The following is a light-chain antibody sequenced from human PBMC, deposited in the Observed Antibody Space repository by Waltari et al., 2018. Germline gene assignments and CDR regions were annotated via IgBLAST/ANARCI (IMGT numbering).Light chain of an antibody. CDR1: SRDVGGYND. CDR2: DVS. CDR3: CSYAGSYTFGV. V-gene: IGLV2-11*01. J-gene: IGLJ3*02. Sequence: QSALTQPRSVSGSPGQSVTISCTGTSRDVGGYNDVSWYQQHPGKATKLMIYDVSKRPSGVPDRFSGSKSGNTASLTISGLQAEDEADYYCCSYAGSYTFGVFGGGTKLTVL.